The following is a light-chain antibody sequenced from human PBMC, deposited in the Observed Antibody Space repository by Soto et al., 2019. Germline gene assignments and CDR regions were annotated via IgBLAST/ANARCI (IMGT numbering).Light chain of an antibody. Sequence: QSVLTQPPSVSGAPGQRVTISCTGSSSNIGAAYYVHWYQQFPGRAPKLLIYNHSDRPSGVPDRFSGSTSGTSASLAIAGLQPEDEGHYYCQSYDSSLRGFVVFGGGTKLTVL. V-gene: IGLV1-40*01. J-gene: IGLJ2*01. CDR3: QSYDSSLRGFVV. CDR1: SSNIGAAYY. CDR2: NHS.